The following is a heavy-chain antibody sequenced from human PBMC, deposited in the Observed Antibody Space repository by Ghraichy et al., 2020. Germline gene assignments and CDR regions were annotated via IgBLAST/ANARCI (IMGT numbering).Heavy chain of an antibody. CDR3: ARDPHLWEYGGRRLIYFDY. Sequence: SETLSLTCAVSGYSISSGYYWGWIRQPPGKGLEWIGSIYHSGSTYYNPSLKSRVTISVDTSKNQFSLKLSSVTAADTAVYYCARDPHLWEYGGRRLIYFDYWGQGTLVTVSS. D-gene: IGHD4/OR15-4a*01. CDR1: GYSISSGYY. V-gene: IGHV4-38-2*02. CDR2: IYHSGST. J-gene: IGHJ4*02.